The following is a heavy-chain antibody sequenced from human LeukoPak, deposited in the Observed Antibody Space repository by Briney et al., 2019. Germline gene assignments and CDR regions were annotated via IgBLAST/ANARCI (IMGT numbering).Heavy chain of an antibody. Sequence: SVKVSCKASGGTFSSYAISWVRQAPGQGLEWMGRIIPILGIANYAQKFQGRVTITTDESTSTAYMELSSLRSEDTAVYYCAAGIAADYYYYMDVWGKGTTVTVSS. J-gene: IGHJ6*03. CDR1: GGTFSSYA. D-gene: IGHD6-13*01. CDR3: AAGIAADYYYYMDV. V-gene: IGHV1-69*04. CDR2: IIPILGIA.